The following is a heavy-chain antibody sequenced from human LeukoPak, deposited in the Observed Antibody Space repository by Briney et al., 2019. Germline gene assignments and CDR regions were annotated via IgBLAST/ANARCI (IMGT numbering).Heavy chain of an antibody. D-gene: IGHD3-22*01. CDR3: AKNRGYYYDSRGYDMDV. J-gene: IGHJ6*02. CDR2: IYTNGRDR. V-gene: IGHV3-23*05. Sequence: GGSLRLSCAASGFIFRSYGMNWVRQAPGKGLEWVSGIYTNGRDRYADSVKGRFTISRDNSKNTLYLQMHSLRVEDTAVYYCAKNRGYYYDSRGYDMDVWGQGTTVTVSS. CDR1: GFIFRSYG.